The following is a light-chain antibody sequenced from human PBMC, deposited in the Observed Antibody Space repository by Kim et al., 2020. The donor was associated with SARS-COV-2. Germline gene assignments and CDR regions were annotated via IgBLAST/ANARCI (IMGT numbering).Light chain of an antibody. CDR2: DVS. CDR3: SSYTSSSTWV. CDR1: RSDVGGYNY. J-gene: IGLJ3*02. V-gene: IGLV2-14*03. Sequence: GQSITSSCTGTRSDVGGYNYGSWYQHHPGKAPKLMIYDVSKRPAGVSNRFAGSKSGNTASLTISGLQAEDAANYYCSSYTSSSTWVFGGGTQLTVL.